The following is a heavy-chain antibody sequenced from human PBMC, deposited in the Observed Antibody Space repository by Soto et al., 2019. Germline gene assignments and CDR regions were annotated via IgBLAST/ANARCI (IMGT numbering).Heavy chain of an antibody. D-gene: IGHD2-8*01. Sequence: PGGSLRLSCTASGFTFGYYAMSWFRQAPGKGLEWVGFIRSKAYGGTTEYAASVKGRFTISRDDSKSIAYLQMNSLKTEDTAVYYCTRDHRGYCTNGVCYQSPAGGMDVWGQGTTVTVSS. J-gene: IGHJ6*02. CDR1: GFTFGYYA. CDR3: TRDHRGYCTNGVCYQSPAGGMDV. V-gene: IGHV3-49*03. CDR2: IRSKAYGGTT.